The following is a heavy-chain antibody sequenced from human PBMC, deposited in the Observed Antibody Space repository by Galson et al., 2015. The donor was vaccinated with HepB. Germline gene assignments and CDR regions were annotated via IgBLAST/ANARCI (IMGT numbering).Heavy chain of an antibody. D-gene: IGHD3/OR15-3a*01. V-gene: IGHV3-7*01. J-gene: IGHJ6*02. CDR3: ARPTILDNGMDV. CDR1: GFTFNNYW. CDR2: IKQDGSDK. Sequence: SLRLSCAASGFTFNNYWMTWVRQAPGKGLEWVANIKQDGSDKFYVDSVKGRFTISRDNAKNLLYLQMNGLRVEDTALYYCARPTILDNGMDVGGQGTTVTVS.